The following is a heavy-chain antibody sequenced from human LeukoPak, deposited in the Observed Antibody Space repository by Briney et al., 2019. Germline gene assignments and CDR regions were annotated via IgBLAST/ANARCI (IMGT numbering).Heavy chain of an antibody. CDR3: ARVAAATTNPRFDY. CDR2: IYYSGST. J-gene: IGHJ4*02. Sequence: PSETLSLTCTVSGGSVSSSSYYWGWIRQPPGKGLEWIGSIYYSGSTYYDPSLKSRVTISEDTAKNQFSLELSSVTAADTAVYYCARVAAATTNPRFDYWGQGTLVTVSS. CDR1: GGSVSSSSYY. V-gene: IGHV4-39*07. D-gene: IGHD5-24*01.